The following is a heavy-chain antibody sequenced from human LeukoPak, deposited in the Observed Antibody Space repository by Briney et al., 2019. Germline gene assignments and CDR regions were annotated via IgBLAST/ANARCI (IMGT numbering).Heavy chain of an antibody. CDR3: ATGRSGWSFYFDY. J-gene: IGHJ4*02. CDR2: ISGDGGST. CDR1: GFTFDDYA. D-gene: IGHD6-19*01. Sequence: GGSLRLSCAASGFTFDDYAMHWVRQAPGKGLEWVSLISGDGGSTYYADSVKGRFTISRDNSKNSLYPQMNSLRTEDTALYYCATGRSGWSFYFDYWGQGTLVTVSS. V-gene: IGHV3-43*02.